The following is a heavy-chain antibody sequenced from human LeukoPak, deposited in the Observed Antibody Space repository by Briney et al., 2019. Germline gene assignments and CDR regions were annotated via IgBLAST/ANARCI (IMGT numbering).Heavy chain of an antibody. V-gene: IGHV4-59*01. CDR2: IYYSGST. Sequence: PSETLSLTCTVSGGSISSYYWSWIRQPPGKGLEWIGYIYYSGSTNYNPSLKSRVTISVDTSKNQFSLKLSSVTAADTAVYYCAGDWGGHYDILTGVYYYGMDVWGQGTTVTVSS. J-gene: IGHJ6*02. CDR3: AGDWGGHYDILTGVYYYGMDV. D-gene: IGHD3-9*01. CDR1: GGSISSYY.